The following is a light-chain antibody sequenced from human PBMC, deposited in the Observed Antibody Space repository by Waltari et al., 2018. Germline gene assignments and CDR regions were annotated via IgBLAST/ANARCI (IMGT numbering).Light chain of an antibody. V-gene: IGLV2-11*01. Sequence: QSALTQPRSVSGSPGQSVTISCTGTSSDVGGYNYVSWYQQHPGKAPKLMIYDVTNRPSEVPDLFSVSKSGNPASLTISGLQAEDEADYYCCSYAGRYTFVVLGGGTKLTVL. CDR1: SSDVGGYNY. CDR3: CSYAGRYTFVV. J-gene: IGLJ2*01. CDR2: DVT.